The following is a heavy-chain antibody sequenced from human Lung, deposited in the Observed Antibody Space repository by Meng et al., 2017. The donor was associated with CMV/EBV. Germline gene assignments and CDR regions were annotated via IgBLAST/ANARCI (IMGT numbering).Heavy chain of an antibody. CDR3: ARYVPNGSFWYFDF. CDR1: GYIFTNYD. CDR2: ISVKNGEA. V-gene: IGHV1-18*01. Sequence: QAQLVQSGADAKKPGASMKVSCKASGYIFTNYDISWVRQAPGQGLEWMGWISVKNGEAKYPQNFQGRVTMTTDTTTSTAYMELRSLTSDDTAVYYCARYVPNGSFWYFDFWGRGTLVTVSS. D-gene: IGHD6-13*01. J-gene: IGHJ2*01.